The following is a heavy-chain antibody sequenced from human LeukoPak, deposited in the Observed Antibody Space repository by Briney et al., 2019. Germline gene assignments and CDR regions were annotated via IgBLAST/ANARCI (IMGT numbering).Heavy chain of an antibody. CDR2: INHSGST. Sequence: SETLSLTCAVYGGSFSGYYWSWIRQPPGKGLEWIGEINHSGSTNYNPSLKSRVTISIDTSKNQFSLKLSSVTAADTAVYYCAREPEAGVYYFDYWGQGTLVTVSS. J-gene: IGHJ4*02. CDR1: GGSFSGYY. CDR3: AREPEAGVYYFDY. D-gene: IGHD6-19*01. V-gene: IGHV4-34*01.